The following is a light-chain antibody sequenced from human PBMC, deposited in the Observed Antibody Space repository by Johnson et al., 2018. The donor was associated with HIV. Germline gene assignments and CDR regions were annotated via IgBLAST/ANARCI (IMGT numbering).Light chain of an antibody. J-gene: IGLJ1*01. CDR3: GTWDISLSAHYV. Sequence: QSVLTQPPSVSAAAGQKVTISCSGNNSNIGDNYVSWYQELPGTAPKLLIYENNKRPSGIPDRFSGSKSGTSATLGITGLQTADEADYYCGTWDISLSAHYVFGTGTKVTVL. CDR1: NSNIGDNY. CDR2: ENN. V-gene: IGLV1-51*02.